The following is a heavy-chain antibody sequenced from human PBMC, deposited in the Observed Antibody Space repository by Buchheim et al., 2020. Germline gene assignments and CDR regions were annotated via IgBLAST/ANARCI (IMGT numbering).Heavy chain of an antibody. CDR2: IYYSGST. V-gene: IGHV4-39*07. D-gene: IGHD3-22*01. J-gene: IGHJ5*02. CDR3: ARAREEYYYDSSGYYNTHWFDP. Sequence: QLQLQESGPGLVKPSETLSLTCTVSGGSISSSSYYWGWIRQPPGKGLEWIGSIYYSGSTYYNPSLKSRVTIPVDTSKNQFSLKLSSVTAADTAVYYCARAREEYYYDSSGYYNTHWFDPWGQGTL. CDR1: GGSISSSSYY.